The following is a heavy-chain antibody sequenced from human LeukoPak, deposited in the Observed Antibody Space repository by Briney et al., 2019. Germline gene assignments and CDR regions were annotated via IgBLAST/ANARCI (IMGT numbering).Heavy chain of an antibody. CDR2: IYYSGST. J-gene: IGHJ4*02. D-gene: IGHD3-3*01. Sequence: SETLSLTCTVSGGSISSHYWSWIRQPPGKGLEWIGYIYYSGSTNYNPSLKSRVTISVDTSKNQFSLKLSSVTAADTAVYYCARQITYYDFWSGYSPPYYFDYWGQGTLVTASS. CDR3: ARQITYYDFWSGYSPPYYFDY. V-gene: IGHV4-59*11. CDR1: GGSISSHY.